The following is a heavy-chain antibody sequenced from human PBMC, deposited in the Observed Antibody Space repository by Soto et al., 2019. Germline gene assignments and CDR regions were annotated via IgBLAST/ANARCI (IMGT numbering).Heavy chain of an antibody. J-gene: IGHJ6*02. V-gene: IGHV3-30-3*01. CDR2: ISYDGSNK. CDR3: ARVVDYYGSGRGVGYYGMDV. Sequence: GGSLRLSCAASGFTFSSYAMHWVRQAPGKGLEWVAVISYDGSNKYYADSVKGRFTISRDNSKNTLNLQMNSLRAEDTAVYYCARVVDYYGSGRGVGYYGMDVWGQGTTVTVSS. CDR1: GFTFSSYA. D-gene: IGHD3-10*01.